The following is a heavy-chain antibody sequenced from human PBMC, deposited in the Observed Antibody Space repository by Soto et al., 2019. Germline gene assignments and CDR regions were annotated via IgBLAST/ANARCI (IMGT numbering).Heavy chain of an antibody. Sequence: PGGSLRLSCAASGFTFSSYSMNWVRQAPGKGLERVSYNSSSSSTIYYADSVKGRFTISRDNAKNSLYLQMNSLRDEDTAVYYCARGTRTTIFGVVNLTRRIKKNWFDPWGQGTLVTVSS. V-gene: IGHV3-48*02. D-gene: IGHD3-3*01. CDR3: ARGTRTTIFGVVNLTRRIKKNWFDP. J-gene: IGHJ5*02. CDR1: GFTFSSYS. CDR2: NSSSSSTI.